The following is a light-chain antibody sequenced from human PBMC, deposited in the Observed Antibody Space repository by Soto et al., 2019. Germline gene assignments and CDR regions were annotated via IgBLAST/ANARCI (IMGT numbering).Light chain of an antibody. J-gene: IGLJ3*02. Sequence: QSALTQPRSVSGSPGQSVTISCTGTSSDVGAYNYVSWYQQHPGKAPKLIIYDVSKRPSGVPDRFSGSTSGNTASLTIPGLQPDDEADYYCCSYAGSYPLSVFGGVTKLTVL. CDR1: SSDVGAYNY. CDR2: DVS. CDR3: CSYAGSYPLSV. V-gene: IGLV2-11*01.